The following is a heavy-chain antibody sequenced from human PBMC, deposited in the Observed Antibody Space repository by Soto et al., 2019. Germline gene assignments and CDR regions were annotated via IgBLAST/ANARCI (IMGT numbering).Heavy chain of an antibody. CDR2: IKQDGSEK. D-gene: IGHD3-3*01. J-gene: IGHJ4*02. CDR1: GSTFSTYW. V-gene: IGHV3-7*03. CDR3: ARDHSHLRYSKFWSGYQHYFDF. Sequence: GSLRLSGAGSGSTFSTYWMNWVRPAPGKGLEWVANIKQDGSEKYYVDSVKGRFTISRDNAKNSLYLQMDSLRDEDTAVYYCARDHSHLRYSKFWSGYQHYFDFWGQGTPVTVSS.